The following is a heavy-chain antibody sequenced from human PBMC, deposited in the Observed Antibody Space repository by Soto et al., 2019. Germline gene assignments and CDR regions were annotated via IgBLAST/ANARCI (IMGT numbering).Heavy chain of an antibody. V-gene: IGHV1-69*02. Sequence: QVPLVQSGAEVKKPGSSVKVSCKASGGTFSSYTISWVRQAPGQGLEWMGRIIPILGIANYAQKFQGRVTITADKSTSTAYMEMSSLRSEDTAVYYCASPRDCSCGSCYLGDAFDIWGQGTMVTVSS. CDR3: ASPRDCSCGSCYLGDAFDI. CDR1: GGTFSSYT. J-gene: IGHJ3*02. CDR2: IIPILGIA. D-gene: IGHD2-15*01.